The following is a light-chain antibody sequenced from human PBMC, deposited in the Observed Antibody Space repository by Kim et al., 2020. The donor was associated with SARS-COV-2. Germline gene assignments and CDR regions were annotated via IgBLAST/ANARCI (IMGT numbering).Light chain of an antibody. CDR1: QSLSNTY. CDR3: QQYDNSPLT. V-gene: IGKV3-20*01. CDR2: GAS. Sequence: EIALTQSPGTLSLSPGERATLSCRASQSLSNTYLAWYQQKPGQPPRLLIYGASSRATGIPDRFSGSGSGTDFTFSISRLEPEDFAVYYCQQYDNSPLTFGGGTKVDIK. J-gene: IGKJ4*01.